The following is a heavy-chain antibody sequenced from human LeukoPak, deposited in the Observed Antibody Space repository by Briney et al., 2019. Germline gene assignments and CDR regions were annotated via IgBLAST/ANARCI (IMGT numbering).Heavy chain of an antibody. CDR3: ARDLGSTVPSGQPVNDY. Sequence: GSSVKVSCKASGGTFSSYAISWVRQAPGQGLEWMGGIIPIFGTANYAQKFQGGVTITADKSTSTAYMELSSLRSEDTAVYYCARDLGSTVPSGQPVNDYWGQGTLVTVSS. J-gene: IGHJ4*02. D-gene: IGHD4-11*01. CDR1: GGTFSSYA. CDR2: IIPIFGTA. V-gene: IGHV1-69*06.